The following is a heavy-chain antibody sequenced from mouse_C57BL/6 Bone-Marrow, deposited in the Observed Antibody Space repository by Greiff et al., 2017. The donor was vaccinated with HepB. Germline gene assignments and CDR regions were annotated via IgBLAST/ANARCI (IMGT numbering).Heavy chain of an antibody. V-gene: IGHV1-75*01. D-gene: IGHD1-1*01. J-gene: IGHJ2*01. CDR1: GYTFTDYY. CDR3: ARDYYGSSYGYFDY. CDR2: IFPGSGST. Sequence: QVQLKQSGPELVKPGASVKISCKASGYTFTDYYINWVKQRPGQGLEWIGWIFPGSGSTYYNEKFKGKATLTVDKSSSTAYMLLSSLTSEDSAVYFCARDYYGSSYGYFDYWGQGTTLTVSS.